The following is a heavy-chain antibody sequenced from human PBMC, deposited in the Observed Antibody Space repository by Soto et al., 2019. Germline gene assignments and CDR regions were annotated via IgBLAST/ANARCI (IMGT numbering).Heavy chain of an antibody. CDR3: ARLAGGPYYFDD. J-gene: IGHJ4*02. V-gene: IGHV2-70*01. Sequence: SGPTLVNPTQALTLTCTFSGFSLSTSGMCVSWIRQPPGKALEWLAFIDWDDDKYYNTSLKTRLTISKDTSKNQVVLTMTNMDPVDTATYYCARLAGGPYYFDDWGQGTLVAASS. CDR1: GFSLSTSGMC. D-gene: IGHD6-13*01. CDR2: IDWDDDK.